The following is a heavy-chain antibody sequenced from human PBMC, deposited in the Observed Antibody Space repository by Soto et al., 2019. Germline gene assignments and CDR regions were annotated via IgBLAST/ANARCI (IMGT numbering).Heavy chain of an antibody. D-gene: IGHD1-26*01. CDR1: GFTFSSYA. V-gene: IGHV3-23*01. J-gene: IGHJ4*02. CDR3: ARRGSGSYYDY. CDR2: ISGRGGST. Sequence: EVQLLESGGGLVQPGGSLRLSCAASGFTFSSYAMRWVRQAPVKGLEWVSVISGRGGSTYYADSVKGRFTISRDNSKTTLYLQMNSRRAEDTAVYYCARRGSGSYYDYWGQGTLVTVSS.